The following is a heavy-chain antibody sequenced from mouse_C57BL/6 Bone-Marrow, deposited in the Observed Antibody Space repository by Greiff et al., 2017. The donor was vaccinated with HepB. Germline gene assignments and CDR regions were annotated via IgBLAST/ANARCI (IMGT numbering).Heavy chain of an antibody. V-gene: IGHV1-64*01. CDR2: IHPNSGST. CDR3: ARGAYGSCWYFDV. Sequence: QVQLQQPGAELVKPGASVKLSCKASGYTFTSYWMHWVKQRPGQGLEWIGMIHPNSGSTNYNEKFKSKATLTVDKSSSTAYMQLSSLTSEDSAVYYCARGAYGSCWYFDVWGTGTTVTVSS. J-gene: IGHJ1*03. CDR1: GYTFTSYW. D-gene: IGHD1-1*01.